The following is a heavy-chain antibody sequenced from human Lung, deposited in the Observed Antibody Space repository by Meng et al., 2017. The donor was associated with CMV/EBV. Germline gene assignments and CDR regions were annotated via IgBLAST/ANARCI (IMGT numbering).Heavy chain of an antibody. V-gene: IGHV3-23*01. J-gene: IGHJ4*02. CDR3: AKGNAEYCSGARCYAFDY. Sequence: GGSXRLXCAASGFTFSSYAMTWVRQAPGKGLEWVSVVTGGGGSTYYADAVKGRFTISRDNSENALYLQMKSLRVEDKAIYYCAKGNAEYCSGARCYAFDYWXQGTXVTVSS. CDR2: VTGGGGST. CDR1: GFTFSSYA. D-gene: IGHD2-2*01.